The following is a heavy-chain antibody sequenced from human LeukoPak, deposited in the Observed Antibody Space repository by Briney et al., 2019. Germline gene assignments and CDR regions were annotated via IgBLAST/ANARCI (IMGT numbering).Heavy chain of an antibody. Sequence: SETLSLTCTVSGGSISSGGYYWSWIRQHPGKGLEWIGYIYYSGSTYYNPSLKSRVTISVDTSKNQFSLKLSSVTAADTAVYYCARVGEYCSSTSCYYVDYWGQGTLVTVSS. V-gene: IGHV4-31*03. CDR2: IYYSGST. CDR1: GGSISSGGYY. J-gene: IGHJ4*02. CDR3: ARVGEYCSSTSCYYVDY. D-gene: IGHD2-2*01.